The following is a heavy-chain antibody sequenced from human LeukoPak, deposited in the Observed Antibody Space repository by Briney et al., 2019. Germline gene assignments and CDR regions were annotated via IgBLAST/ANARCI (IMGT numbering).Heavy chain of an antibody. D-gene: IGHD2-2*01. CDR1: GFTFSSYG. CDR3: ANRGLGVVVPAGVTYYYYYYYMDV. CDR2: ISGSGGST. J-gene: IGHJ6*03. V-gene: IGHV3-23*01. Sequence: GGSLRLSCAASGFTFSSYGMSWVRQAPGKGLEWVSAISGSGGSTYYADSVKGRFTIYRDNSKNPLYLQMNSLRDEDTAVYYCANRGLGVVVPAGVTYYYYYYYMDVWGKGTTVTISS.